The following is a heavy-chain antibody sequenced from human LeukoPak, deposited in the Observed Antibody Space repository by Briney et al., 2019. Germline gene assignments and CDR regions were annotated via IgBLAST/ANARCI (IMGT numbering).Heavy chain of an antibody. V-gene: IGHV1-8*01. CDR3: ARSHHSSSWYGFSY. D-gene: IGHD6-13*01. J-gene: IGHJ4*02. Sequence: ASVKVSCKASGYTFTSYDINWVRQATGQGLEWMGWMNPNSGNTGYAQKFQGRVTMTRDTSISTAYMELSRLRSGDTAVYYCARSHHSSSWYGFSYWGQGTLVTVSS. CDR1: GYTFTSYD. CDR2: MNPNSGNT.